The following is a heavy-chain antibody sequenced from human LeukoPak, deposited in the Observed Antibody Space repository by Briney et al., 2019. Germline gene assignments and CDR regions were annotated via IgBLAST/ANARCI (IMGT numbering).Heavy chain of an antibody. J-gene: IGHJ3*02. CDR1: RFIFSTYA. CDR3: AKNWVAPSVVDAFDI. Sequence: SGGSLRLSCAASRFIFSTYAMHWVRQAPGKGLEWVAVVSYDGNNKYYADSVKGRFTISRDNSKNTLYLQMNSLRAEDTAVYYCAKNWVAPSVVDAFDIWGQGTMVTVSS. D-gene: IGHD7-27*01. CDR2: VSYDGNNK. V-gene: IGHV3-30*04.